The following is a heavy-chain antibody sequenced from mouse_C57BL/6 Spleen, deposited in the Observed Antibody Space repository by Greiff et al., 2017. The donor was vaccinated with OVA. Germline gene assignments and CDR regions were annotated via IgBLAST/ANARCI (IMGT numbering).Heavy chain of an antibody. Sequence: VQLQESGPELVKPGASVKISCKASGYAFSSSWMNWVKQRPGKGLEWIGRIYPGDGDPNYNGQFKGKATLTADKSSSTAYMQRSSLTSEDSAVYFCAPEELGEDWYFDVWGTGTTVTVSS. CDR3: APEELGEDWYFDV. V-gene: IGHV1-82*01. D-gene: IGHD4-1*01. J-gene: IGHJ1*03. CDR2: IYPGDGDP. CDR1: GYAFSSSW.